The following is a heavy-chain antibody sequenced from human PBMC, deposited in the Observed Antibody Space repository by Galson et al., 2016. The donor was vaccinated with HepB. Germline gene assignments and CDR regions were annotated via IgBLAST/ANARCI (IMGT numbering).Heavy chain of an antibody. D-gene: IGHD2-15*01. CDR1: GFTFGSYG. CDR2: ISGAGGTT. V-gene: IGHV3-23*01. Sequence: SLRLSCAASGFTFGSYGMHWVRQAPGKGLEWVSDISGAGGTTHYADSVKGRFTISRDNSRDTLYLQMDRLRAADTAVYYCAKERGWYGGPNYGSWGQGTLVTVSS. CDR3: AKERGWYGGPNYGS. J-gene: IGHJ5*02.